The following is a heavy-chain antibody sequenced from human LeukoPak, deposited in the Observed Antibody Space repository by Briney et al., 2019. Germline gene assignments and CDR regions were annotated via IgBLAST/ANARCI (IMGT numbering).Heavy chain of an antibody. CDR2: ISWDGGST. CDR3: AKDRGGWFGETHYFDY. CDR1: GFTSDDYA. D-gene: IGHD3-10*01. V-gene: IGHV3-43D*03. Sequence: PGGSLRLSCAASGFTSDDYAMHGVPQAPGEGVEWISLISWDGGSTYYADSVKGRFTISRDNSKNSLYLQMNSLRAEDTALYYCAKDRGGWFGETHYFDYWGQGTLVTVSS. J-gene: IGHJ4*02.